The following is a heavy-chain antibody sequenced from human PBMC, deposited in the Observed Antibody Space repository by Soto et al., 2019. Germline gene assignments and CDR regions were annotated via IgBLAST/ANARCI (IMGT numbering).Heavy chain of an antibody. V-gene: IGHV3-23*01. CDR1: VFIFSTCA. J-gene: IGHJ4*02. Sequence: GGSLRLSCAASVFIFSTCAMSWVRQAPGKGLEWVSTISTSGGSTHYADSVTGRFTISRDNTRSTLYLQMNSLRVDDTAVYYCARGQMTSTYWGQGSLVTVSS. CDR3: ARGQMTSTY. D-gene: IGHD2-21*02. CDR2: ISTSGGST.